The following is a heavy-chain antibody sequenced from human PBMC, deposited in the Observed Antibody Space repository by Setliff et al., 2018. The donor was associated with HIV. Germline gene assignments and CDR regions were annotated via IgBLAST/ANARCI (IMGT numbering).Heavy chain of an antibody. J-gene: IGHJ6*03. CDR2: INHSGRT. V-gene: IGHV4-34*01. CDR1: GGSFSDNY. Sequence: SETLSLTCAVYGGSFSDNYWGWIRQSPGKGLEWIGEINHSGRTKYSPSLRSRVSISVDTSKTQFFLKLSSVTAADTAVYYCARVSKTYWYSIPRDYYHHMDVWGKGTTVTVSS. CDR3: ARVSKTYWYSIPRDYYHHMDV. D-gene: IGHD2-8*02.